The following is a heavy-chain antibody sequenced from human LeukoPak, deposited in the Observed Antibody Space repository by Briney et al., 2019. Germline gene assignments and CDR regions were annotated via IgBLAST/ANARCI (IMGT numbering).Heavy chain of an antibody. D-gene: IGHD6-6*01. J-gene: IGHJ5*02. CDR3: ARIGSSRDP. Sequence: GASLRLSCAASGFIFSNYAMSWVRQAPGKGLEWVSGISWNSGSIAYADSVKGRFTISRDNAKNSLCLQMNSLRAEDTALYYCARIGSSRDPWGQGTLVTVSS. CDR2: ISWNSGSI. CDR1: GFIFSNYA. V-gene: IGHV3-20*04.